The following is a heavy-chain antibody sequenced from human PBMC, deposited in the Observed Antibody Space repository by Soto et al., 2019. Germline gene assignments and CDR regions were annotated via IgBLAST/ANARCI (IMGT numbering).Heavy chain of an antibody. V-gene: IGHV4-59*01. J-gene: IGHJ3*02. Sequence: LTCTVSGRSISSYYCSWIRQPPGKGLEWIGYIYYSGSTNYNPSLKSRVTISVDTSKNQFSLKLISVTVANTAVYYCAGLRYFDWLLSMFAFDIWGKGTMVTVSS. CDR1: GRSISSYY. D-gene: IGHD3-9*01. CDR2: IYYSGST. CDR3: AGLRYFDWLLSMFAFDI.